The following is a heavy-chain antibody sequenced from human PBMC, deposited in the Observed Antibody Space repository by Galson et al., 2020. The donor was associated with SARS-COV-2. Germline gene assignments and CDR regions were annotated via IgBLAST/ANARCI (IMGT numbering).Heavy chain of an antibody. V-gene: IGHV3-11*06. CDR2: ISSSSSYT. CDR3: ARDSDPNYYDSSGYQGDAFDI. CDR1: GFTFSDYY. Sequence: GGSLRLSCAASGFTFSDYYMSWIRQAPGQGLEWASYISSSSSYTNYADSVKGRFTISRDNAKNSLYLQMNSLRAEDTAVYYCARDSDPNYYDSSGYQGDAFDIWGQGTMVTVSS. D-gene: IGHD3-22*01. J-gene: IGHJ3*02.